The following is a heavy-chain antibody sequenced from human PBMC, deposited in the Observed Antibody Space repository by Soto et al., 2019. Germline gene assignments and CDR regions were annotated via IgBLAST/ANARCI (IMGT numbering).Heavy chain of an antibody. Sequence: SEALSLTCTVSGGSINTGGCYWTWIRQHPGKGLEWIGYVYYTGTTSYNSSLESRLSISIDTSKNQFSLKLSSVTAADTAVYYCARDSVWGNLYRSDYFDIWGQGTMVTVSS. D-gene: IGHD3-16*01. J-gene: IGHJ3*02. CDR1: GGSINTGGCY. CDR3: ARDSVWGNLYRSDYFDI. CDR2: VYYTGTT. V-gene: IGHV4-31*03.